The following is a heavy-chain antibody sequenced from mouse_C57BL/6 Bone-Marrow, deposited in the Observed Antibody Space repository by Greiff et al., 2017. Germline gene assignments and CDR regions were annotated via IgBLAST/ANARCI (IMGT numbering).Heavy chain of an antibody. Sequence: DVMLVESGPGLAKPSQTLSLTCSVTGYSITSAYWNWIRKFPGNKLEYMGYISYSGSTYYNPSLKSRISITRDTSKNQYYLQLNSVTTEDTATYYCARRKNYVYWYFDVWGTGTTVTVSS. D-gene: IGHD1-1*02. V-gene: IGHV3-8*01. J-gene: IGHJ1*03. CDR2: ISYSGST. CDR3: ARRKNYVYWYFDV. CDR1: GYSITSAY.